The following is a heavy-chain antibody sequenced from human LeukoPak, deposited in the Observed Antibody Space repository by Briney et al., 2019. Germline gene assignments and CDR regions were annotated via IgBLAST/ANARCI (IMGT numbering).Heavy chain of an antibody. J-gene: IGHJ4*02. CDR1: GGSISSSSYY. CDR3: ARPTRYGDYYYYFDY. V-gene: IGHV4-39*07. D-gene: IGHD4-17*01. CDR2: IYYSGST. Sequence: SETLSLTCTVSGGSISSSSYYWGWIRQPPGKGLEWIGSIYYSGSTYYNPSLKSRVTISVDTSKNQFSLKLSSVTAADTAVYYCARPTRYGDYYYYFDYWGQGTLVTVSS.